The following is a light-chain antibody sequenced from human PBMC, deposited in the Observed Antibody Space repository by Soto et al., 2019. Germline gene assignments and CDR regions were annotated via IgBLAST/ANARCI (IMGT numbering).Light chain of an antibody. CDR2: GAS. Sequence: EIFLTQSPGTLSLSRWEIATLSCRASQSVSNNYLAWYQQKPGQAPRLLIYGASSRATGIPGRFSGSGSGTDFTLTIGGLEPEDFAVYYCQQSLNPKTFGQGTKVDI. CDR3: QQSLNPKT. J-gene: IGKJ1*01. V-gene: IGKV3-20*01. CDR1: QSVSNNY.